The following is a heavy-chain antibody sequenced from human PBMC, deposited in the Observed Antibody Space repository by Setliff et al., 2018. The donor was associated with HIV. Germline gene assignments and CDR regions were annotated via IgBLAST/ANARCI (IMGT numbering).Heavy chain of an antibody. Sequence: SETLSLTCTVSGYSISSGFYWGWIRQPPGKGLEWIGSIYHSGNTYYIPSLQSRVTISVDTSKNQFSLKLSSVTAADAAVYYCASRVYYYDSSGYLREEGFDPWGQGTLVTVS. V-gene: IGHV4-38-2*02. CDR2: IYHSGNT. CDR3: ASRVYYYDSSGYLREEGFDP. D-gene: IGHD3-22*01. J-gene: IGHJ5*02. CDR1: GYSISSGFY.